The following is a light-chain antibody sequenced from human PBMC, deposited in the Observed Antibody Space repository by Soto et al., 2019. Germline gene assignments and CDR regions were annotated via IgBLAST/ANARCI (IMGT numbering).Light chain of an antibody. J-gene: IGKJ3*01. CDR2: AAS. CDR1: QDIAIY. V-gene: IGKV1-9*01. CDR3: QQLRMYPST. Sequence: IQLTPSPSSLSASVVARVTITCRASQDIAIYLAWYQQKPGEAPKLLIYAASTLYGGVPSRFSGSGSGTDFALTITSLQAEDFATYYCQQLRMYPSTFGPGTKVDIK.